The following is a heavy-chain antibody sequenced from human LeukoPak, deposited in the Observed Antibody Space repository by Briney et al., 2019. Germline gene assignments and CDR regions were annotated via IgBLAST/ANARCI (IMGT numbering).Heavy chain of an antibody. D-gene: IGHD1-26*01. Sequence: GGSLRLSCAASGVTLSSNYMRWVRQAPGKGLEWVSVIYSGGSTYYADSVKGRFTISRDNSKNTLYLQKNSLRAEDTAVYYCAKGVGATIHYWGQGTLVTVSS. CDR1: GVTLSSNY. J-gene: IGHJ4*02. CDR3: AKGVGATIHY. V-gene: IGHV3-53*05. CDR2: IYSGGST.